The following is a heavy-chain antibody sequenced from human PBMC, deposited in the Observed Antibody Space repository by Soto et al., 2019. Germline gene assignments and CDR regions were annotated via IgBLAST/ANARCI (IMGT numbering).Heavy chain of an antibody. CDR3: ARGRGNLVRKPVYYYGMDV. Sequence: QVQLQESGPGLVKPSQTLSLTCTVSGGSISSGGYYWSWIRQHPGKGLEWIGYIYYSGSTYYNPSLKSRVTISVDTSKNQFSRKLSSVTAADTAVYYWARGRGNLVRKPVYYYGMDVWGQGTTVTVSS. V-gene: IGHV4-31*03. CDR1: GGSISSGGYY. J-gene: IGHJ6*02. D-gene: IGHD1-1*01. CDR2: IYYSGST.